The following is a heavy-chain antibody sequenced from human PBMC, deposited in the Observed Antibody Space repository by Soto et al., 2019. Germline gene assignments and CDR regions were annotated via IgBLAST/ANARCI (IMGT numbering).Heavy chain of an antibody. CDR2: FTPISVTP. CDR3: ARHYCDTLDCGLDY. J-gene: IGHJ4*02. CDR1: EYNFNRYA. V-gene: IGHV1-69*01. D-gene: IGHD2-21*01. Sequence: VQLVQSGTEVKQPGSSVRVSCRAPEYNFNRYAFSWVRQAPGRGLEWMGGFTPISVTPKYAPKFKDRVTITADQSSATYCMGLSSLKADDTAMYFCARHYCDTLDCGLDYWGPGTRVNVSS.